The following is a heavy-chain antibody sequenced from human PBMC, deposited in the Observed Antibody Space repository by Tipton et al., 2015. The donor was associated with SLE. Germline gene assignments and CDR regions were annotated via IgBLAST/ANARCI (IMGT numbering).Heavy chain of an antibody. CDR2: IYTSGST. J-gene: IGHJ6*03. V-gene: IGHV4-4*08. D-gene: IGHD2-2*01. Sequence: TLSLTCTVSGGSISSYYWSWIRQPPGKGLEWIGYIYTSGSTNYNPSLKSRVTISVDTSKNQFSLKLSSVTAADTAVYYCARGIWIVVVPAAQDYYYMDVWGKGTTVTVSS. CDR1: GGSISSYY. CDR3: ARGIWIVVVPAAQDYYYMDV.